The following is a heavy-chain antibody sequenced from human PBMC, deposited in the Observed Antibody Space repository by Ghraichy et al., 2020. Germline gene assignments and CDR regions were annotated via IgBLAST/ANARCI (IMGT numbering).Heavy chain of an antibody. CDR1: GFTFSSYT. CDR2: ISASSRTI. J-gene: IGHJ4*02. Sequence: GGSLRLSCAASGFTFSSYTMNWVRQPPGKGLEWVSYISASSRTIHYADSVKGRFTIARDNAENSLYLQMNSLRDEDTAVYYCARGETGDANILPYFDYWGQGILVTVSS. D-gene: IGHD7-27*01. V-gene: IGHV3-48*02. CDR3: ARGETGDANILPYFDY.